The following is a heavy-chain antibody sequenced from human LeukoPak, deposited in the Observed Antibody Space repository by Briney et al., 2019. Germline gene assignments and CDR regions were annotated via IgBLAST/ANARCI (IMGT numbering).Heavy chain of an antibody. Sequence: GRSVRLSCAASGFTFSSYGMHWVRQAPGKGLEWVAVISYDGSNKYYADSVKGRFTISRDNSKNTLYLQMNSLRAEDTAVYYCAKDPSRIAVAGLIDYWGQGTLVTVSS. CDR2: ISYDGSNK. J-gene: IGHJ4*02. CDR1: GFTFSSYG. V-gene: IGHV3-30*18. CDR3: AKDPSRIAVAGLIDY. D-gene: IGHD6-19*01.